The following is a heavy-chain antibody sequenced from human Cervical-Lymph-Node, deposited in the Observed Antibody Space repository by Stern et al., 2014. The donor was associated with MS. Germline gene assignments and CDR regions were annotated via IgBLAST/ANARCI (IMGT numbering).Heavy chain of an antibody. CDR2: ISGSGETT. J-gene: IGHJ4*02. Sequence: EVQLVESGGGLVQPGGSLRLSCTASGLSFSDYAMSWVRQAPGKGLEWVASISGSGETTYHADSVKGRFSISRDNSKSTLYLQMDSLRADDTAVYFCAKEMAYWVQGILVLLSS. V-gene: IGHV3-23*04. CDR3: AKEMAY. CDR1: GLSFSDYA. D-gene: IGHD2-8*01.